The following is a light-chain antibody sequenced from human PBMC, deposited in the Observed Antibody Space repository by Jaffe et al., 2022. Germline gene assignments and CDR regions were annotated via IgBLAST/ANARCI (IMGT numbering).Light chain of an antibody. J-gene: IGLJ3*02. Sequence: QSALTQPASVSGSPGQSITISCTGTSSDVGTYNYVSWYQQHSGKAPKLLIYDVSNRPSGVSNRFSGSKSGNTASLTISGLQAEDEADYYCSSYTSSSSWVFGGGTKLTVL. CDR3: SSYTSSSSWV. CDR2: DVS. V-gene: IGLV2-14*03. CDR1: SSDVGTYNY.